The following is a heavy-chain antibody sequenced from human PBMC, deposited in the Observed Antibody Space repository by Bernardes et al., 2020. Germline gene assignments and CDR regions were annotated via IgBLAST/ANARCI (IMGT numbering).Heavy chain of an antibody. CDR1: GFSLSTSGMR. CDR3: ARMHSSAWPHYFDY. CDR2: IDWDDDK. Sequence: SGPTLVKPTQTLTLTCTFSGFSLSTSGMRVSWIRQPPGKALEWLARIDWDDDKFYITSLKTRLTISKDTSKSQVVLTMTNMDPVDTATYYCARMHSSAWPHYFDYWGQGTLVTVSS. V-gene: IGHV2-70*04. D-gene: IGHD6-19*01. J-gene: IGHJ4*02.